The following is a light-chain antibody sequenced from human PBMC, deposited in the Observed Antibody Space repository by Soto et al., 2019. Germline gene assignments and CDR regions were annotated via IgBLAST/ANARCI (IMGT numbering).Light chain of an antibody. CDR1: PSTSNH. J-gene: IGKJ1*01. CDR3: QQSYSSPPT. CDR2: AAS. V-gene: IGKV1-39*01. Sequence: DTQMTQSPSSLSASVEDRVIITCRASPSTSNHLNWYQQKPGKAPKLLIFAASSLQSGVPSRFSGSRSGPDFTLTISSLQPEDFATYYCQQSYSSPPTFGQGTKVDIK.